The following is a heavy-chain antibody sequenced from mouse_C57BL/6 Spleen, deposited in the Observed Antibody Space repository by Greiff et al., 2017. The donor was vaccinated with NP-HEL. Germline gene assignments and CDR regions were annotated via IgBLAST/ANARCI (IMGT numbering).Heavy chain of an antibody. Sequence: QVQLQQPGAELVKPGASVKLSCKASGYTFTSYWMHWVQQRPGQGLAWIGMIHPNSGSNNYNEKFKSKATLTVDKSSSTAYMQLSSLTSEDSAVYYCARGGYDDDFGVWGTGTTVTVSS. V-gene: IGHV1-64*01. D-gene: IGHD2-2*01. J-gene: IGHJ1*03. CDR2: IHPNSGSN. CDR3: ARGGYDDDFGV. CDR1: GYTFTSYW.